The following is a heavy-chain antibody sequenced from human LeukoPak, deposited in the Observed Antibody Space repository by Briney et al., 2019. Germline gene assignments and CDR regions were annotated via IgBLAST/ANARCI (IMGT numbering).Heavy chain of an antibody. D-gene: IGHD3-10*01. J-gene: IGHJ4*02. CDR2: ISSSSSYI. CDR1: GFTFSNYN. V-gene: IGHV3-21*01. Sequence: GGSLRLSCAASGFTFSNYNMNWVRQAPGKGLEWVSSISSSSSYIYYADSVKGRFTISRDNAKNTLYLQMNSLRAEDTAVYYCAKDPDYYGSGSHFDYWGQGTLATVSS. CDR3: AKDPDYYGSGSHFDY.